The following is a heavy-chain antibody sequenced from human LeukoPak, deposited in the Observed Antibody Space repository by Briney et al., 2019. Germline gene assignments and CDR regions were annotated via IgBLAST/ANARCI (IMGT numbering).Heavy chain of an antibody. CDR3: ASHPRNIPTPPFDY. D-gene: IGHD2-21*01. Sequence: GASVKVSCKASGYTFTAQYMHWVRQAPGQGLEWMGWINPNNGDTKYAESFLGRVTMTRDTSTTTAYMELTNLRSDDTAVYFCASHPRNIPTPPFDYWGQGTLVTVSS. CDR2: INPNNGDT. CDR1: GYTFTAQY. V-gene: IGHV1-2*02. J-gene: IGHJ4*02.